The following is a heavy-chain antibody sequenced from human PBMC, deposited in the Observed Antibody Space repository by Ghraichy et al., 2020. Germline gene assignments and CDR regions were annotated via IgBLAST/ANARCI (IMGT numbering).Heavy chain of an antibody. CDR1: GFTVSSNY. V-gene: IGHV3-66*01. J-gene: IGHJ5*01. Sequence: GGSLRLSCAASGFTVSSNYMSWVRQAPGKGLECVSIIYSGSSTFYTDSVKGRFTISRDNSENTLYLQMNSLRAEDTAVYYCARGVAAAGTWFDSWGQGTLGTVSS. CDR2: IYSGSST. D-gene: IGHD6-13*01. CDR3: ARGVAAAGTWFDS.